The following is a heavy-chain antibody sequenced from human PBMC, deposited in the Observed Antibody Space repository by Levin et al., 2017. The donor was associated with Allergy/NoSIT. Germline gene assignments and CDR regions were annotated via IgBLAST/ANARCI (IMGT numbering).Heavy chain of an antibody. J-gene: IGHJ4*02. CDR1: GFTFSSYW. D-gene: IGHD6-6*01. CDR3: ARDPTYSGSI. CDR2: IKYDGSEK. V-gene: IGHV3-7*01. Sequence: GGSLRLSCAASGFTFSSYWMSWVRQTPGRGLEWVANIKYDGSEKYYVDSVNGRFTISRDNAKNSLYLQMNSLRAEDAALYYCARDPTYSGSIWGQGTLVTVSS.